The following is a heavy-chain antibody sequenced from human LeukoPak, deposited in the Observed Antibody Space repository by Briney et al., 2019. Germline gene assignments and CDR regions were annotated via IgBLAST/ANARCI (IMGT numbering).Heavy chain of an antibody. J-gene: IGHJ4*02. Sequence: GGSLRLSCAASGFTFSSYGMHWVRQAPGKGLEWVAFIRYDGSNKYYADSVKGRFTISRDNSKNTLYLQMNSLRAEDTAVYYCAKDLGLLAAAGDHFDYWGQGTLVTVSS. CDR2: IRYDGSNK. CDR1: GFTFSSYG. V-gene: IGHV3-30*02. D-gene: IGHD6-13*01. CDR3: AKDLGLLAAAGDHFDY.